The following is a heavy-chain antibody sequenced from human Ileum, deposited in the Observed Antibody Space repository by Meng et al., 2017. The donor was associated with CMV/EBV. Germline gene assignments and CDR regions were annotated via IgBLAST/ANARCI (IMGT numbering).Heavy chain of an antibody. CDR1: GFTFDDYA. CDR2: ISWNSGSI. CDR3: AKDISDFWSGYRLYYYYGMDV. J-gene: IGHJ6*02. V-gene: IGHV3-9*01. D-gene: IGHD3-3*01. Sequence: GGSLRLSCAASGFTFDDYAMHWVRQAPGKGLAWVSGISWNSGSIGYADSVKGRFTISRDNAKNSLYLQMNSLRAEDTALYYCAKDISDFWSGYRLYYYYGMDVWGQGTTVTVSS.